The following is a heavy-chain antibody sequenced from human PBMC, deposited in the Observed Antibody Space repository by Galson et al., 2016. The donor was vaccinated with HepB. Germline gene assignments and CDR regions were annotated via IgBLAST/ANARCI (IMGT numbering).Heavy chain of an antibody. Sequence: SLRLSCAASGFTFSRYTMHWVRQAPGKGLEWVAVISSDGSKEYYADSVKGRFTISRDNSRNTLYLQMNSLRAEDAAVCYCAKDNAAWLVDYWGQGSLVTVSS. CDR1: GFTFSRYT. V-gene: IGHV3-30-3*01. CDR3: AKDNAAWLVDY. J-gene: IGHJ4*02. CDR2: ISSDGSKE. D-gene: IGHD6-19*01.